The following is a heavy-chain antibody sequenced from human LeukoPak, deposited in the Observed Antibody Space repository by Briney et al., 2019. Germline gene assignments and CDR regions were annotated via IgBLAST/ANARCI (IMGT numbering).Heavy chain of an antibody. J-gene: IGHJ4*02. D-gene: IGHD2-15*01. CDR3: ARAGGYCGRISCPYYFDY. CDR2: MNHNSGNT. CDR1: GYTFTSYD. V-gene: IGHV1-8*01. Sequence: ASVTVSCKASGYTFTSYDINWVRQAPGQGLEWMGWMNHNSGNTGYAQKFQGRVTMTRNTSISTAYMELSSLRSEDTAVYYCARAGGYCGRISCPYYFDYWGQGSLVAVSS.